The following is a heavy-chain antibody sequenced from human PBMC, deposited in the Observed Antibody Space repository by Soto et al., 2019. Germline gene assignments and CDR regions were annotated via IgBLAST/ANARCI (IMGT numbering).Heavy chain of an antibody. CDR2: ISAYNGNT. CDR1: GYTFTSYG. CDR3: ARGAIRYYGSGSYARGFDI. V-gene: IGHV1-18*01. J-gene: IGHJ3*02. Sequence: QVQLVQSGAEVKKPGASVKVSCKASGYTFTSYGISWVRQAPGQGLEWMGWISAYNGNTNYAQKLQGRVTITTDTSTSKAYMELRSLRSDETAVYYCARGAIRYYGSGSYARGFDIWGQGTMVTVSS. D-gene: IGHD3-10*01.